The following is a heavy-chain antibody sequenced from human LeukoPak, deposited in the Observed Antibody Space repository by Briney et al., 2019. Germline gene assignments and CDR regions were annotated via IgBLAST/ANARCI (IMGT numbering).Heavy chain of an antibody. Sequence: GGSLRLSCAASGFTFSDYYMTWIRQAPGKGLEWVSYISSSTHYTNYADSVKGRFTISRDNAKNSLYLQMNSLRAEDTAVYYCARVVGSTMRAPFDFWGQGMLVTVSS. CDR2: ISSSTHYT. CDR1: GFTFSDYY. CDR3: ARVVGSTMRAPFDF. J-gene: IGHJ4*02. V-gene: IGHV3-11*06. D-gene: IGHD1-26*01.